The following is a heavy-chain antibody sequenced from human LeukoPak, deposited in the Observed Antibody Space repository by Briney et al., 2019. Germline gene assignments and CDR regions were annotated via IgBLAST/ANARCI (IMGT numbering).Heavy chain of an antibody. D-gene: IGHD6-6*01. J-gene: IGHJ4*02. V-gene: IGHV3-21*01. CDR1: GFTFSSYS. Sequence: GGSLRLSWTASGFTFSSYSMNWVRQAPGKGLEWVSSISTSSSYIYYAHAVKGRFTISRDNYKNSPYLQMKSLRAEDKAVYYCAREAARRLAEYWGQGTLVTVS. CDR3: AREAARRLAEY. CDR2: ISTSSSYI.